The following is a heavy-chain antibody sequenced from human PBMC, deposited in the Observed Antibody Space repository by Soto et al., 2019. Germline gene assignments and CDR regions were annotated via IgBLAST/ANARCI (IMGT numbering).Heavy chain of an antibody. J-gene: IGHJ6*02. Sequence: QSGGSLRLSCAASGFTFSSYAMSWVRQAPGKGLEWVSAISGSGGSTYYADSVKGRFTISRDNSKNTLYLQMNSLRAEVTAVYYCAKDPVRVRGVIGLGDYYYGMDVWGQGTTVTVSS. V-gene: IGHV3-23*01. CDR2: ISGSGGST. D-gene: IGHD3-10*01. CDR1: GFTFSSYA. CDR3: AKDPVRVRGVIGLGDYYYGMDV.